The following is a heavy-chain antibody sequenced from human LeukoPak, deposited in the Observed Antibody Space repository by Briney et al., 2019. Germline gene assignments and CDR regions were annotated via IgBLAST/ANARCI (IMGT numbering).Heavy chain of an antibody. D-gene: IGHD2-15*01. CDR2: MSYDGSNK. CDR3: ARDQVQLCSSGSCYVIDK. V-gene: IGHV3-30*04. Sequence: GGSLRLSCAASGFTFSLYAMHWVRQAPGRGLEWVAVMSYDGSNKYYADSVKGRFTISRDNSQNTLHLQMSSLRVADTAVYYCARDQVQLCSSGSCYVIDKWGAGTLVAVSS. CDR1: GFTFSLYA. J-gene: IGHJ1*01.